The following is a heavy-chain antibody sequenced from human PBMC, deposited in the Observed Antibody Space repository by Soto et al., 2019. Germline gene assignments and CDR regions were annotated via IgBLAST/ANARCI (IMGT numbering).Heavy chain of an antibody. CDR3: ARDLWGYCGTDCFPLDV. J-gene: IGHJ6*02. CDR1: GGSISRYY. CDR2: MYNTGST. V-gene: IGHV4-59*01. Sequence: SETLSLTCTVSGGSISRYYWSWIRQPPGKGLEWIGYMYNTGSTVYNPSFKSRVTISVDTSKDQFSLKLNSVTAADTAVYYCARDLWGYCGTDCFPLDVWGQGTTVTVSS. D-gene: IGHD2-21*02.